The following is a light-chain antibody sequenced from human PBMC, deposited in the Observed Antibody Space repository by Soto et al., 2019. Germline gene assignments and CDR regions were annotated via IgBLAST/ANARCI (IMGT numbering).Light chain of an antibody. CDR1: ENINFY. CDR2: AAS. J-gene: IGKJ4*01. V-gene: IGKV1-39*01. Sequence: DIQMTQSPASLSASVGDRVTITCRASENINFYLHWYQQKPGKAPKLLIYAASTLQSGVPSRFSGRGSGAAFTLTITNLQPEDVGVYHCQQASSFPLTFGGGTKVEIK. CDR3: QQASSFPLT.